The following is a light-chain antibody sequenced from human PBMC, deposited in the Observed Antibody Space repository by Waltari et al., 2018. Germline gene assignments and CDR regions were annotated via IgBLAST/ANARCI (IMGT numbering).Light chain of an antibody. CDR3: AAWEDRLNGVV. Sequence: QSVVTQQPSASGTPGPRVTISCSGSRSNIGGNPVSWYQQFPGAAPNLLIYSDTQRPSGVPDRFSGSKSGTSAYLAINGLQSEDEADYFCAAWEDRLNGVVFGGGTKVTVL. CDR2: SDT. J-gene: IGLJ2*01. CDR1: RSNIGGNP. V-gene: IGLV1-44*01.